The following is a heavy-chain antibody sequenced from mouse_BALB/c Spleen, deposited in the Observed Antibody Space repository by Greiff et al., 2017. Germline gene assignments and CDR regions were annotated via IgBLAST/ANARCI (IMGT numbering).Heavy chain of an antibody. CDR2: IRNKANGYTT. CDR1: GFTFTDYY. J-gene: IGHJ3*01. CDR3: ARDYDGSSGLAY. D-gene: IGHD1-1*01. V-gene: IGHV7-3*02. Sequence: EVKVVESGGGLVQPGGSLRLSCATSGFTFTDYYMSWVRQPPGKALEWLGFIRNKANGYTTEYSASVKGRFTISRDNSQSILYLQMNTLRAEDSATYYCARDYDGSSGLAYWGQGTLVTVSA.